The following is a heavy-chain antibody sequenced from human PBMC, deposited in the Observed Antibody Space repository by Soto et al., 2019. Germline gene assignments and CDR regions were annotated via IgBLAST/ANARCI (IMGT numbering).Heavy chain of an antibody. CDR3: AKGVTVFGLVSRFWFDP. CDR2: IYNSGIT. CDR1: GGSISSGDYS. V-gene: IGHV4-30-4*01. J-gene: IGHJ5*02. Sequence: SETLSLTCTVSGGSISSGDYSWSWVRQSPGKGLEWIGHIYNSGITYYNPSLKSRVVISIDTSRNQFSLRLNSLTAADRAVYFCAKGVTVFGLVSRFWFDPWGQGTVVTVSS. D-gene: IGHD3-3*01.